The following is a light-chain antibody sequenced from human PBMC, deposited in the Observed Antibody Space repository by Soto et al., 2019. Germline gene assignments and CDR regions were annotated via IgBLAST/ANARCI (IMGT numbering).Light chain of an antibody. Sequence: EIVMTQSPANLSVSPGERATLSCRASQSVSSNLAWYQQKPGQAPRLLIYGASTRATGIPARFSGSGSGTEFTLTISSLQSEDFAVYYCQQYNNWLRTFGGGAKVEIK. CDR3: QQYNNWLRT. CDR1: QSVSSN. CDR2: GAS. V-gene: IGKV3-15*01. J-gene: IGKJ4*01.